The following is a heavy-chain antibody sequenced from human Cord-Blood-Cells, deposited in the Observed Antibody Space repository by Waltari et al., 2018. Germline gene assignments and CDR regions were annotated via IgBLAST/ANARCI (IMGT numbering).Heavy chain of an antibody. D-gene: IGHD6-19*01. CDR2: LSKDGVNK. J-gene: IGHJ4*02. CDR1: GFTFSSYG. CDR3: AKAYIAVAGTELDY. Sequence: QVQLVESGGGVVQPGRSLRLSCAASGFTFSSYGMHWVRQAPGKGLEWGAVLSKDGVNKYYADSVKSRFTISRDNSKNTLYLQMNSLRAEDTAVYYCAKAYIAVAGTELDYWGQGTLVTVSS. V-gene: IGHV3-30*18.